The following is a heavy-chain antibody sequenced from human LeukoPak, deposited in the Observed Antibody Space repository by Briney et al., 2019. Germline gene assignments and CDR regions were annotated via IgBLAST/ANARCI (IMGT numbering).Heavy chain of an antibody. V-gene: IGHV3-20*04. D-gene: IGHD5-24*01. CDR2: INWNGGST. Sequence: PGGSLRLSCAGSGDIFYDYGMRWVRQAPGKGLEWVAGINWNGGSTVYAASVKGGCTLSRDNSKNALYLEMNSLRLEDTAFYYCVSLGRHDYTYGASYWGQTPLVTVSS. CDR3: VSLGRHDYTYGASY. CDR1: GDIFYDYG. J-gene: IGHJ1*01.